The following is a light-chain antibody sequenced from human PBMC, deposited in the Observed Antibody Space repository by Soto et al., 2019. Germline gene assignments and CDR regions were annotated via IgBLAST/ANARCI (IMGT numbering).Light chain of an antibody. V-gene: IGKV3-20*01. J-gene: IGKJ2*01. CDR2: GAA. CDR3: QQYSDLPYT. Sequence: EIVLTQSPGTLSLSPRERATLSCRASQRVSSRNLAWYQQKPGQPPRLLSYGAASRATGIPDRSSGSGSVTDFTLTINRLEPEDVAVYYCQQYSDLPYTFGQGTKLEV. CDR1: QRVSSRN.